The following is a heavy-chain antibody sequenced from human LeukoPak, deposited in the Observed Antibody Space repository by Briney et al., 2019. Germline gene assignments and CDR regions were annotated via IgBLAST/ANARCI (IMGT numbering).Heavy chain of an antibody. CDR1: GFTFSSYS. Sequence: GGSLRLSCAASGFTFSSYSMNWVRQAPGKGLEWVSYISSSSSTIYYADSVKGRFTISRDNAKNSLYLQMNSLRAEDTAVYYCARDRAWAAADWGQGTLVTVSS. CDR2: ISSSSSTI. V-gene: IGHV3-48*04. CDR3: ARDRAWAAAD. D-gene: IGHD6-13*01. J-gene: IGHJ4*02.